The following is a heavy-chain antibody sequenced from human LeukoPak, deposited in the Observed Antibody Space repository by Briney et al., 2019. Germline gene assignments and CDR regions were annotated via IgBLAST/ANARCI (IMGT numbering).Heavy chain of an antibody. CDR3: ATSGRMRYLQH. CDR2: ISAYNGNT. Sequence: GASVKVSCKASGYTFTSYGISWVRQAPGQGLEWMGWISAYNGNTNYAQKLQGRVTMTRSTAIGTAYMELSSLRSEDTAIYYCATSGRMRYLQHWGQGTLVIVSS. V-gene: IGHV1-18*01. D-gene: IGHD3-10*01. J-gene: IGHJ1*01. CDR1: GYTFTSYG.